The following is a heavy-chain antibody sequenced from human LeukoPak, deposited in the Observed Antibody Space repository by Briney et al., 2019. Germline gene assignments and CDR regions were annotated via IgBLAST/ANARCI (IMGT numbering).Heavy chain of an antibody. CDR3: AKDQSQ. J-gene: IGHJ4*02. V-gene: IGHV3-30*18. Sequence: QTGRSLRLSCAASEFTFSTYGMHWVRQAPGKGLEWVAVISIDGNNKYYGDSVKGRFTISRDNSKNTLYLQINSLRPEDTAVYYCAKDQSQWGQGTLVIVSS. CDR1: EFTFSTYG. CDR2: ISIDGNNK.